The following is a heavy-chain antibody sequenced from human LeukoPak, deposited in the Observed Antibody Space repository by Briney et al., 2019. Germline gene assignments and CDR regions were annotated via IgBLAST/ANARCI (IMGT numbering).Heavy chain of an antibody. CDR1: GGSISSYY. V-gene: IGHV4-4*07. CDR2: IYTSGST. J-gene: IGHJ4*02. CDR3: ARQRFSEWYFDY. D-gene: IGHD3-3*01. Sequence: SETLSLTCTVSGGSISSYYWSWIRQPAGKGLEWIGRIYTSGSTNYNPSLKSRVAMSVDTSKNQFSLKLSSVTAADSAVYYCARQRFSEWYFDYWGQGTLVTVSS.